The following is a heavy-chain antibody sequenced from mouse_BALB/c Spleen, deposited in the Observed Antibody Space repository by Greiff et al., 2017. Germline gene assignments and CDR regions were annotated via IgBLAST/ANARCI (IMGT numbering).Heavy chain of an antibody. CDR2: IDPANGNT. CDR1: GFNIKDTY. V-gene: IGHV14-3*02. CDR3: ASSMITNAMDY. Sequence: VQLQQSGAELVKPGASVKLSCTASGFNIKDTYMHWVKQRPEQGLEWIGRIDPANGNTKYDPKFQGKATITADTSSNTAYLQLSSLTSEDTAVYYCASSMITNAMDYWGQGTSVTVSS. J-gene: IGHJ4*01. D-gene: IGHD2-4*01.